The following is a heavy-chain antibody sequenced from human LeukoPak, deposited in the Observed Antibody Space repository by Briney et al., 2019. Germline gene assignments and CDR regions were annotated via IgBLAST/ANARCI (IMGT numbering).Heavy chain of an antibody. CDR1: GFTFSSYS. CDR2: ISSSSSYI. Sequence: NPGGSLRLSCAASGFTFSSYSMNWVRQAPGKGLEWVSSISSSSSYIYYADSVKGRFTISRDNAESSAWLHMSSLRADDTAIYYCTKYETRQVDGDEYWGQGTLVTVSA. J-gene: IGHJ4*02. D-gene: IGHD7-27*01. V-gene: IGHV3-21*01. CDR3: TKYETRQVDGDEY.